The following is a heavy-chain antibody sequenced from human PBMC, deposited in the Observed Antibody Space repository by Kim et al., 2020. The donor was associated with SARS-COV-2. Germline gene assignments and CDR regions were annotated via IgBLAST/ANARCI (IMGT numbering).Heavy chain of an antibody. CDR2: ISYSGST. J-gene: IGHJ4*02. Sequence: SETLSLIYAVYGGSFSGYHWTWIRQPPGKGLEWIGQISYSGSTKYNPSLKSRVTISIDTSKNQFSLKLNSLTAADTAVYYCARGSPGFWGQGTLVTVSS. CDR3: ARGSPGF. V-gene: IGHV4-34*01. CDR1: GGSFSGYH.